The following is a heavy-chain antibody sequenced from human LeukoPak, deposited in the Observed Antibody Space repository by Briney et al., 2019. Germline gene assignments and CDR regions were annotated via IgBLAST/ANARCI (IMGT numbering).Heavy chain of an antibody. Sequence: SVKVSCKASGGTFSSYAISWVRQAPGQGLEWMGEIIPIFGTANYAQKFQGRVTITADESTSTAYMELSSLRSVDTAVYYCARGAHYDILTGYHDYWGQGTLVTVSS. CDR3: ARGAHYDILTGYHDY. V-gene: IGHV1-69*13. J-gene: IGHJ4*02. CDR2: IIPIFGTA. CDR1: GGTFSSYA. D-gene: IGHD3-9*01.